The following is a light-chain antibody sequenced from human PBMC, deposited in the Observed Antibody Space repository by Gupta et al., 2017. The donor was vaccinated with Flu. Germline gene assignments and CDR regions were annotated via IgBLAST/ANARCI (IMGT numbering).Light chain of an antibody. CDR3: GSYEGSNDCV. CDR2: EVF. CDR1: SSGVGGDNY. J-gene: IGLJ1*01. Sequence: SVTISSTAASSGVGGDNYYSSCHQHPPKTPNLIIYEVFTRPPAVPARFSGSTSGNTASLTIAGLQADDEADYYCGSYEGSNDCVFGTGTKVTVL. V-gene: IGLV2-11*01.